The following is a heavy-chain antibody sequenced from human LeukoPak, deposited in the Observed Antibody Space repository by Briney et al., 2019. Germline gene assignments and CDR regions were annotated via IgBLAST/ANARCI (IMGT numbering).Heavy chain of an antibody. J-gene: IGHJ4*02. CDR2: MSYDGSNT. CDR3: AREAGSSGRLYYFDY. CDR1: GFTFSTYA. Sequence: PGGSLRLSCAASGFTFSTYAMHWVRQAPGKGLEWVAVMSYDGSNTYYADSVNGRFTISRDNSKNTLYLQMNSLRAEDTAVYNCAREAGSSGRLYYFDYWGQGTLVTVPS. V-gene: IGHV3-30-3*01. D-gene: IGHD6-19*01.